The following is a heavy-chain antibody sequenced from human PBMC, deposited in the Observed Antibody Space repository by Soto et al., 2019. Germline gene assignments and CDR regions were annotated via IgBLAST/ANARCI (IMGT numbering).Heavy chain of an antibody. CDR2: IWYDGSNK. D-gene: IGHD6-25*01. V-gene: IGHV3-33*01. CDR3: ARDPDGEQRDGYYYYYGMDV. J-gene: IGHJ6*02. Sequence: AGGSLRLSCAASGFTFSSYGMHWVRQAPGKGLEWVAVIWYDGSNKYYADSVKGRFTISRDNSKNTLYLQMNSLRAEDTAVYYCARDPDGEQRDGYYYYYGMDVWGQGTTVTVSS. CDR1: GFTFSSYG.